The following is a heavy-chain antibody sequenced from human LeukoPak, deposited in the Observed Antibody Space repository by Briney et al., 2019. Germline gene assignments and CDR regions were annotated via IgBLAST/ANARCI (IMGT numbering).Heavy chain of an antibody. CDR3: PLWAAGDRDY. D-gene: IGHD6-13*01. V-gene: IGHV3-7*02. Sequence: GGSLRLSCAASGFTFSTYWMHWVRQAPGKGLEWVANIKPDGSEKYYVDSVKGRFTISRDNAKNSLYLEMNYLRVEDTAVYYCPLWAAGDRDYWGQGTLVTVSS. CDR2: IKPDGSEK. CDR1: GFTFSTYW. J-gene: IGHJ4*02.